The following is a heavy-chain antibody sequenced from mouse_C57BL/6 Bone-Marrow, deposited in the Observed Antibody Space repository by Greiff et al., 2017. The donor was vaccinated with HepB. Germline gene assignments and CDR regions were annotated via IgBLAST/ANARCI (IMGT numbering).Heavy chain of an antibody. D-gene: IGHD2-4*01. CDR3: ARKGITPGAMDY. CDR1: GYAFSSYW. J-gene: IGHJ4*01. CDR2: IYPGDGDT. V-gene: IGHV1-80*01. Sequence: QVQLQQSGAELVKPGASVKISCKASGYAFSSYWMNWVKQRPGKGLEWIGQIYPGDGDTNYNGKFKGKATLTADKSSSTAYMQLSSLTSEDSAVYFCARKGITPGAMDYWGQGTSVTVSS.